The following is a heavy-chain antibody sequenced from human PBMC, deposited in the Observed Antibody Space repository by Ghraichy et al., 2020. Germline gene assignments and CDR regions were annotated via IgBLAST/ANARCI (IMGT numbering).Heavy chain of an antibody. CDR3: ARVGDYDFWSGYYPGPDY. J-gene: IGHJ4*02. D-gene: IGHD3-3*01. CDR2: ISAYNGNT. Sequence: ASVKVSCKASGYTFTSYGISWVRQAPGQGLEWMGWISAYNGNTNYAQKLQGRVTMTTDTSTSTAYMELRSLRSDDTAVYYCARVGDYDFWSGYYPGPDYWGQGTLVTVSS. V-gene: IGHV1-18*01. CDR1: GYTFTSYG.